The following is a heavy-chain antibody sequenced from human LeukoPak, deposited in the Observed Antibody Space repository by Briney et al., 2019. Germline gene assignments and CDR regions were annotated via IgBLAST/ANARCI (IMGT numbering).Heavy chain of an antibody. J-gene: IGHJ4*02. CDR2: MFYSGRT. V-gene: IGHV4-59*08. D-gene: IGHD5/OR15-5a*01. CDR1: GGSIKSHY. CDR3: ARRAEGLVYYFDS. Sequence: SETLSLTSTLSGGSIKSHYWSWIRQAPGKGLEWSAYMFYSGRTEYNPSLKSRVTISVDTSRNQVSLKVNSVTAADTAVYYCARRAEGLVYYFDSWGQGTLVTVSS.